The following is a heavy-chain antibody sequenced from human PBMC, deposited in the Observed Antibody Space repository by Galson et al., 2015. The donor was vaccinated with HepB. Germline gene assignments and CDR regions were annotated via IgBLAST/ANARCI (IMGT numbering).Heavy chain of an antibody. CDR1: GYTFTGYY. CDR2: INPNSGGT. Sequence: SVKVSCKASGYTFTGYYMHWVRQAPGQGLEWMGRINPNSGGTNYAQKFQGRVTMARDTSISTAYMELSRLRSDDTAVYYCARDPYGDSDLDYWGQGTLVTVSS. CDR3: ARDPYGDSDLDY. V-gene: IGHV1-2*06. J-gene: IGHJ4*02. D-gene: IGHD4-17*01.